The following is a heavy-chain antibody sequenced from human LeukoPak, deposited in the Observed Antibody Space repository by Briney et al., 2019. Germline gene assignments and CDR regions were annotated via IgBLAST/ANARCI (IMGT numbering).Heavy chain of an antibody. CDR2: IYYSGST. D-gene: IGHD6-13*01. CDR1: GGSIGSYY. V-gene: IGHV4-59*01. CDR3: ARLRRIAAAGNNWFDP. Sequence: SETLSLTCTVSGGSIGSYYWSWIRQPPGKGLEWIGYIYYSGSTNYNPSLKSRVTISVDTSKNQFSLKLSSVTAADTAVYYCARLRRIAAAGNNWFDPWGQGTLVTVSS. J-gene: IGHJ5*02.